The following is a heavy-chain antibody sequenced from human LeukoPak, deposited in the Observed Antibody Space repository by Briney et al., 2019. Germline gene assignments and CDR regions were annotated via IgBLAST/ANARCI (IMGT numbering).Heavy chain of an antibody. D-gene: IGHD5-18*01. CDR1: GFSFSDYY. CDR2: ITNGGKYT. J-gene: IGHJ5*02. V-gene: IGHV3-11*06. CDR3: ARCRGINTYGNPFHP. Sequence: GGSLRLSCAASGFSFSDYYVSWIRQAPGKGLEWISYITNGGKYTNYADSVKGRFTISRDNGKRSLYLQIDSLRVEDTAIYYCARCRGINTYGNPFHPWRQGPLVPVSS.